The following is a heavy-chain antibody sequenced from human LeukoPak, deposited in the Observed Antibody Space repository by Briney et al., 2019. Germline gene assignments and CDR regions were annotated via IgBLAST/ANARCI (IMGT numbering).Heavy chain of an antibody. Sequence: TLSLTCTVSGGFISSNSYYGGWIRQPPGKALEWLALIYWNDDKRYSPSLKSRLTITKDTSKNQVVLTMTNMDPVDTATYYCAHSGQQLPRYYFDYWGQGTLVTVSS. V-gene: IGHV2-5*01. CDR3: AHSGQQLPRYYFDY. CDR1: GGFISSNSYY. CDR2: IYWNDDK. J-gene: IGHJ4*02. D-gene: IGHD6-13*01.